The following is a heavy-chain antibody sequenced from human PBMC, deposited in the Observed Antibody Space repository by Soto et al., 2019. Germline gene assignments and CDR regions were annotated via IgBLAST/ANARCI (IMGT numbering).Heavy chain of an antibody. Sequence: PSETLSLTCTVPGGSISSTSHYWGWIRQPPGKGLEWIGSINYSGSTYYNPSLKSRVTISVDTSKNQFSLELSSVTTADTAVYYCARVQYYYGSGSYYFEYWGQGTLVTVSS. J-gene: IGHJ4*02. CDR2: INYSGST. CDR1: GGSISSTSHY. D-gene: IGHD3-10*01. V-gene: IGHV4-39*01. CDR3: ARVQYYYGSGSYYFEY.